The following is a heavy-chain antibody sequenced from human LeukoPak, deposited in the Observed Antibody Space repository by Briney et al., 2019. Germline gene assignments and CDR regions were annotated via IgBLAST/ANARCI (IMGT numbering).Heavy chain of an antibody. D-gene: IGHD3-3*01. V-gene: IGHV4-34*01. Sequence: SETLSLTCAVYGGSFSGYYWSWIRQPPGKGLEWIGEINHSGSTNYNPSLKSRVTISVDTSKNQFSLKLSSVTAADTAVYYCARGLEYANLNWGQGILVTVSS. CDR3: ARGLEYANLN. J-gene: IGHJ4*02. CDR1: GGSFSGYY. CDR2: INHSGST.